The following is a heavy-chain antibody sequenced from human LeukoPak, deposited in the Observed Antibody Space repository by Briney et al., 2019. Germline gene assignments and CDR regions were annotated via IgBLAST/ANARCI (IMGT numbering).Heavy chain of an antibody. CDR3: ARDRLSPAELLWFGELNPYFDY. J-gene: IGHJ4*02. D-gene: IGHD3-10*01. CDR1: GYTFTGYY. Sequence: ASVKVSCKASGYTFTGYYMHWVRQAPGQGLEWMGWINPNSGGTNYAQKFQGRVTMTRDTSISTAYMELSRLRSDDTAVYYCARDRLSPAELLWFGELNPYFDYWGQGTLVTVSS. V-gene: IGHV1-2*02. CDR2: INPNSGGT.